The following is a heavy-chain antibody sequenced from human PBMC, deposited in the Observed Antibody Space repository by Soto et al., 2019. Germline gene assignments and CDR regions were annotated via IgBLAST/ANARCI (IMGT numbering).Heavy chain of an antibody. CDR1: GFTFSSYS. CDR2: ISSSSSYI. J-gene: IGHJ1*01. Sequence: EVQLVESGGGLVKPGGSLRLSCAASGFTFSSYSMNWVRQAPGKGLEWVSSISSSSSYIYYADSVKGRFTISRDNAKSSLYLKMSNLGAEDTAVSYSAGGGEGGYGYWSQGTLVAVSS. V-gene: IGHV3-21*01. CDR3: AGGGEGGYGY. D-gene: IGHD5-12*01.